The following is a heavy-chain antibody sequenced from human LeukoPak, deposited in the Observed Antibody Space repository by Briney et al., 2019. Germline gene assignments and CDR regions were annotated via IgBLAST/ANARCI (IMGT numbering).Heavy chain of an antibody. CDR2: ITGSGGST. CDR3: AKLGISDGIDY. D-gene: IGHD1-14*01. CDR1: GFTFSSYS. J-gene: IGHJ4*02. Sequence: GGSLRLSCAASGFTFSSYSMNWVRQAPGKGLEWGSSITGSGGSTFYAASVKGRFTISRDNSKNTLYLQMNSLRAEDTAVYYCAKLGISDGIDYWGQGTLVTVSS. V-gene: IGHV3-23*01.